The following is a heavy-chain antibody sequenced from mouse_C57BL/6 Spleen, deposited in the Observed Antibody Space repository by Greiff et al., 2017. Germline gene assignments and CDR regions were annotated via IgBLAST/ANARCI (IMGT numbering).Heavy chain of an antibody. CDR2: IDPNSGGT. Sequence: QVQLQQPGAELVKPGASVKLSCTASGYTFTSYWMPWVKQRPGRGLEWIGRIDPNSGGTKYNEKFKSKATLTVDKPSSTAYLQLSSLTSEDSAVYYWARDTTVVSYARDYWGQGTSVNGAS. CDR3: ARDTTVVSYARDY. CDR1: GYTFTSYW. J-gene: IGHJ4*01. D-gene: IGHD1-1*01. V-gene: IGHV1-72*01.